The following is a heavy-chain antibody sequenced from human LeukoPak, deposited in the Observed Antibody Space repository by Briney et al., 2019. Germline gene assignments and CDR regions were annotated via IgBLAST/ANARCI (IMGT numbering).Heavy chain of an antibody. CDR2: IYYSGST. CDR1: GGSISSGGYY. J-gene: IGHJ4*02. CDR3: ARVSYDFNYFDY. D-gene: IGHD3-3*01. V-gene: IGHV4-31*03. Sequence: PSETLSLTCTVSGGSISSGGYYWSWIRQHSGKGLEWIGYIYYSGSTYYNPSLKSRVTISVDTSKNQFSLKLSSVTAADTAVYYCARVSYDFNYFDYWGQGTLVTVSS.